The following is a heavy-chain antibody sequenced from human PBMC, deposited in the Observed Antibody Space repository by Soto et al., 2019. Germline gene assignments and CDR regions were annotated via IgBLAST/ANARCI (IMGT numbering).Heavy chain of an antibody. V-gene: IGHV4-31*03. CDR3: ARSAQWDGFDP. CDR1: AGSISTINYY. CDR2: ISYSGST. D-gene: IGHD2-8*01. Sequence: QVQLQESGPGLVRPSQTLSLTCTVSAGSISTINYYWSWNRQHPEKGLEWIGYISYSGSTFYHSSLKSRVTISLDTSKKQFSLTLTSVTAADTAVYYCARSAQWDGFDPWGQGTMVTVSS. J-gene: IGHJ3*01.